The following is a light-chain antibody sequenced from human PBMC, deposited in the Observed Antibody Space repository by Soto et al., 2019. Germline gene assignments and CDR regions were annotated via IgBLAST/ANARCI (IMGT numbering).Light chain of an antibody. CDR3: RSYAASKSGYVV. CDR2: EVT. Sequence: QSALTQPPSASGSPGQSVTISCTGTSSDVGGYNYVSWYQQYPGTAPKLMIYEVTKRPSGVPDRFSGSKSGNTASLTVSGLQAEDEADYYCRSYAASKSGYVVFGGGTQLTVL. CDR1: SSDVGGYNY. V-gene: IGLV2-8*01. J-gene: IGLJ3*02.